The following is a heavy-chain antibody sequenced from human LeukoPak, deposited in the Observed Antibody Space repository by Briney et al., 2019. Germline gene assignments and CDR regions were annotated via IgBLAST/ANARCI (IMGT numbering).Heavy chain of an antibody. Sequence: SETLSLTCAVYGGSFSGYYWSWIRRPPGKGLEWIGEVNHSGSTNYNPSLKSRVTISVDTSKNQFSLKLSSVTAADTAVYYCASRVVVAATGAFDIWGQGTMVTVSS. CDR1: GGSFSGYY. D-gene: IGHD2-15*01. CDR3: ASRVVVAATGAFDI. V-gene: IGHV4-34*01. CDR2: VNHSGST. J-gene: IGHJ3*02.